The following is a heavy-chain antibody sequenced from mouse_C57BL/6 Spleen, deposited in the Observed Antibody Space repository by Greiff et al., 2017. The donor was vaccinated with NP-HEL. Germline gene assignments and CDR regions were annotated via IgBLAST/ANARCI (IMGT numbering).Heavy chain of an antibody. CDR2: IDPETGGT. J-gene: IGHJ3*01. CDR3: TRGDYYGSSPFAY. D-gene: IGHD1-1*01. Sequence: VQLQQSGAELVRPGASVTLSCKASGYTFTDYEMHWVKQTPVHGLEWIGAIDPETGGTAYNQKFKGKAILTADKSSSTAYMELRSLTSEDSAVYYGTRGDYYGSSPFAYWGQGTLVTVSA. V-gene: IGHV1-15*01. CDR1: GYTFTDYE.